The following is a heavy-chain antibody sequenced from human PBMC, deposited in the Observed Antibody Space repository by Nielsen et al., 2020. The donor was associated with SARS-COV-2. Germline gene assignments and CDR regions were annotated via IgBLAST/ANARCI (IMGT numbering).Heavy chain of an antibody. CDR2: MNPNSGNT. J-gene: IGHJ6*02. CDR3: AREETEPTVPLWGRYYYYYGMDV. V-gene: IGHV1-8*01. CDR1: GYTFTSYD. Sequence: VSVKVSCKASGYTFTSYDINWVRQATGQGLEWMGWMNPNSGNTGYAQKFQGRVTMTRNTSISTAYMELSSLRSEDTAVYYCAREETEPTVPLWGRYYYYYGMDVWGQGTTVTVSS. D-gene: IGHD4-17*01.